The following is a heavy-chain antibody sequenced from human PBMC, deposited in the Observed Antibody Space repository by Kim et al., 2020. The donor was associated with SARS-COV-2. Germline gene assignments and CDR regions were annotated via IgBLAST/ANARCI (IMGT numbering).Heavy chain of an antibody. CDR1: GFTFSSYA. Sequence: GGSLRLSCAASGFTFSSYAMHWVRQAPGKGLEWVAVISYDGSNKYYADSVKGRFTISRDNSKNTLYLQMNSLRAEDTAVYYCARDPRPMVRGVIISGWFDPWGQGTLVTVSS. J-gene: IGHJ5*02. CDR3: ARDPRPMVRGVIISGWFDP. D-gene: IGHD3-10*01. CDR2: ISYDGSNK. V-gene: IGHV3-30*04.